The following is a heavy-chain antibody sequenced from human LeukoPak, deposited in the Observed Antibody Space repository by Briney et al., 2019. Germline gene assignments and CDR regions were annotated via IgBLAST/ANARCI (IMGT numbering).Heavy chain of an antibody. Sequence: ASVNVSCKAPGYTFTSYDINWVRQATGQGLEWMGWMNPNSGNTGYAQKFQGRVTITRNTSISTAYMELSSLRSEDTAVCYCARVALSGECPPDYWGQGTLVTVSS. J-gene: IGHJ4*02. CDR2: MNPNSGNT. V-gene: IGHV1-8*03. CDR1: GYTFTSYD. CDR3: ARVALSGECPPDY. D-gene: IGHD3-16*01.